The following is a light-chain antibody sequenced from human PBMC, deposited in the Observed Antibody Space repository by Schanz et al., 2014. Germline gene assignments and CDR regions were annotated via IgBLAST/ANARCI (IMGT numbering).Light chain of an antibody. CDR1: SSDVGGYKY. Sequence: QSALTQPPSASGSPGQSVTISCTGTSSDVGGYKYVSWYQQHPGKAPKLMIYDVTKRPSGVPDRFSGSKSGNTASLTVSGLQAEDEADYYCSSYTSSSTVVFGGGTKLTVL. V-gene: IGLV2-8*01. CDR2: DVT. J-gene: IGLJ2*01. CDR3: SSYTSSSTVV.